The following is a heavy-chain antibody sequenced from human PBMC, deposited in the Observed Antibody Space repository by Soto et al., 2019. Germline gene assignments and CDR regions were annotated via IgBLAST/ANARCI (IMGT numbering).Heavy chain of an antibody. CDR3: AREYCSGGSCYSDDAFDI. J-gene: IGHJ3*02. Sequence: QVQLVESGGGVVQPGRSLRLSCAASGFTFSSYAMHWVRQASGKGLEWVAVISYDGSNKYYADSVKGRFTISRDNSKNTLYLQMNSLRAEDTAVYYCAREYCSGGSCYSDDAFDIWGQGTMVTVSS. V-gene: IGHV3-30-3*01. CDR1: GFTFSSYA. CDR2: ISYDGSNK. D-gene: IGHD2-15*01.